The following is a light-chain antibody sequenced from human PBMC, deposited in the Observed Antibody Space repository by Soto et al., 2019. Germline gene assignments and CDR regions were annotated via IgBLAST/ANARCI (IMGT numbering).Light chain of an antibody. CDR1: QDIRRE. CDR2: GSS. CDR3: LQDSGYHRT. J-gene: IGKJ1*01. V-gene: IGKV1-6*01. Sequence: AIQMTQSPSSLSASVGDRVTITCRASQDIRRELGWYQQRPGRAPKLLIYGSSTLQDGVPSRFSGSGSGTYFSLMSSSLEPEDFAACYCLQDSGYHRTFGQGTKVEI.